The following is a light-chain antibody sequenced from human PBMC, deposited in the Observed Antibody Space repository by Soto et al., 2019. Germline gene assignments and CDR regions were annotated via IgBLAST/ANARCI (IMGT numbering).Light chain of an antibody. J-gene: IGKJ3*01. CDR3: QQANSFPFT. CDR1: QIIGSW. CDR2: AAS. Sequence: DIQMTQSPSSVSASIGDRVTITCRASQIIGSWLAWYQQKPGKAPTLLIYAASSLQSGVPSRFSGRGSGTDFTITITSLQAEDSATYYCQQANSFPFTFGPGTKVDIK. V-gene: IGKV1-12*02.